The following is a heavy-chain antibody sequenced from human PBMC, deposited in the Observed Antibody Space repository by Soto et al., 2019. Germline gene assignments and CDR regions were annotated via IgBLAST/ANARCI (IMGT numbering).Heavy chain of an antibody. V-gene: IGHV3-48*01. CDR1: GFTLSSYS. CDR2: INSGSTTI. Sequence: GGSLRLSCAASGFTLSSYSMNWVRQAPGKGLEWVSYINSGSTTIYYADSVKGRFTISRDNSKNTLYLQMNSLRAEDTAVYYCARDESGGMDVWGQGTTVTVSS. D-gene: IGHD3-10*01. J-gene: IGHJ6*02. CDR3: ARDESGGMDV.